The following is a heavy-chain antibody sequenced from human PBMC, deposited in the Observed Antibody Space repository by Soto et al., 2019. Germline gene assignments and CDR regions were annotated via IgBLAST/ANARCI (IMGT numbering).Heavy chain of an antibody. D-gene: IGHD1-7*01. Sequence: SETLSLTCTVSGGSISSGGYYWSWIRQHPGKGLEWIGYIYYSGSTYYNPSLKSRVTISVDTSKNQFSLKLSSVTAADTAVYYCARDTSGITGTTVVDPWGQGTLVTVSS. CDR1: GGSISSGGYY. CDR2: IYYSGST. V-gene: IGHV4-31*03. CDR3: ARDTSGITGTTVVDP. J-gene: IGHJ5*02.